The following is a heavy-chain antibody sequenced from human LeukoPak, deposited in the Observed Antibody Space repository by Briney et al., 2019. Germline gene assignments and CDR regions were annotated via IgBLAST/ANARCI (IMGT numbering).Heavy chain of an antibody. CDR1: GVTFSSYA. J-gene: IGHJ4*02. CDR3: AKEDSGPFGAH. D-gene: IGHD3-10*01. Sequence: GGSLRPSCAASGVTFSSYAMSWVRQAPGKGLEWVSAISGSGSSTYYSDSMNSRFTISRDNSRNTLYLQMNSLRAEDTVVYYCAKEDSGPFGAHWGQGTLVTVSS. CDR2: ISGSGSST. V-gene: IGHV3-23*01.